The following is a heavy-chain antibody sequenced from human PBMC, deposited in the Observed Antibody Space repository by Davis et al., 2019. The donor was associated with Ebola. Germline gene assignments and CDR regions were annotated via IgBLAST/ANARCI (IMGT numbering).Heavy chain of an antibody. CDR1: GSTFSGSA. CDR2: IRSKANSYAT. CDR3: TRGRWELLI. J-gene: IGHJ4*02. V-gene: IGHV3-73*01. D-gene: IGHD1-26*01. Sequence: GESLKISCAASGSTFSGSAMHWVRQASGKGLEWVGRIRSKANSYATAYAASVKGRFTISRDDSKNTAYLQMNSLKTEDTAVYYCTRGRWELLIWGQGTLVTVSS.